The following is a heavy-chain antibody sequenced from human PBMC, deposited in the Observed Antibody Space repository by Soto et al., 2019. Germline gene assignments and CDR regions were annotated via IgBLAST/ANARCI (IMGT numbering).Heavy chain of an antibody. J-gene: IGHJ6*02. Sequence: GGSLRLSCTASGFTFGDYAMSWFRQAPGKGLEWVGFIRSKAYGGTTEYAASVKGRFTISRDDSKSIAYLQMNSLKTEDTAVYYFTWYYDFWSGYYGYYYYGMDVWGQGTTVTVSS. V-gene: IGHV3-49*03. CDR1: GFTFGDYA. CDR3: TWYYDFWSGYYGYYYYGMDV. CDR2: IRSKAYGGTT. D-gene: IGHD3-3*01.